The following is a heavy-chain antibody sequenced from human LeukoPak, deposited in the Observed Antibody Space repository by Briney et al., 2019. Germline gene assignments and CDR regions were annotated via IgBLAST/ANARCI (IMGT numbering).Heavy chain of an antibody. J-gene: IGHJ4*02. D-gene: IGHD6-13*01. Sequence: GGSLRLSCAASGFTFSSYAMHWVRQAPGKGLEWVAVISYDGSNKYYADSVKGRFTISRDNSKNTLYLQMNSLRAEDTAVYYCAREEYGSSWLFDYWGQGTLVTVSS. V-gene: IGHV3-30-3*01. CDR2: ISYDGSNK. CDR1: GFTFSSYA. CDR3: AREEYGSSWLFDY.